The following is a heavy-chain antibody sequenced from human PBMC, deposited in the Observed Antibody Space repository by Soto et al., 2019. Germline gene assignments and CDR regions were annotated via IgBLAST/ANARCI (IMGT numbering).Heavy chain of an antibody. Sequence: PSETLYLTCAVYGGSFSGYYWSWIRQPPGKGLEWIGEINHSGSTNYNPSLKSRVAISVDTSKNQFSLKLSSVTAADTAVYYCARVRSRWQQPVRWFDPWGQGTLVTVSS. CDR1: GGSFSGYY. V-gene: IGHV4-34*01. D-gene: IGHD6-13*01. CDR2: INHSGST. J-gene: IGHJ5*02. CDR3: ARVRSRWQQPVRWFDP.